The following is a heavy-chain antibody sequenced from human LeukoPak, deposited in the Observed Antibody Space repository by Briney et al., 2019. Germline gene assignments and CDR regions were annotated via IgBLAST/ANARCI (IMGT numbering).Heavy chain of an antibody. J-gene: IGHJ3*02. CDR1: GGTFSSYA. Sequence: SVKVPCKASGGTFSSYAISWVRQAPGQGLEWMGGIIPIFGTANYAQKFQGRVTITADESTSTAYMELSSLRSEDTAVYYCARVLRYFDWLLAAGAFDICGQGTMVTVSS. CDR2: IIPIFGTA. CDR3: ARVLRYFDWLLAAGAFDI. V-gene: IGHV1-69*01. D-gene: IGHD3-9*01.